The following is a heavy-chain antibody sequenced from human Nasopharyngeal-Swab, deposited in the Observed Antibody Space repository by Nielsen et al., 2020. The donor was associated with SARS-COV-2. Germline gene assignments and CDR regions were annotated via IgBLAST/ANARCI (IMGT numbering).Heavy chain of an antibody. D-gene: IGHD2-21*01. Sequence: SVKVSCKASGGTFSSYAISWVRQAPGQGLEWMGGIIPIFGTANYAQKFQGRVTITADESTSTAYMELNSLRAEDTAVYYCARDPGSPYSFQWFDLWGQGTLVTVSS. J-gene: IGHJ5*02. CDR2: IIPIFGTA. CDR3: ARDPGSPYSFQWFDL. CDR1: GGTFSSYA. V-gene: IGHV1-69*13.